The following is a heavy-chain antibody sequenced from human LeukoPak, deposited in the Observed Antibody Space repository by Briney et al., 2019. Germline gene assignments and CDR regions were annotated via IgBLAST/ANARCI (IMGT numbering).Heavy chain of an antibody. CDR3: ARVGYQLLTYYYGMDV. CDR1: GFTFSSYW. J-gene: IGHJ6*02. Sequence: GGSLRLSCAASGFTFSSYWMSWVRKAPGKGLEWVANIKQDGSEKYYVDSVKGRFTISRDNAKNSLYLQMNSLRAEDTAVYYCARVGYQLLTYYYGMDVWGQGTTVTVSS. V-gene: IGHV3-7*01. CDR2: IKQDGSEK. D-gene: IGHD2-2*01.